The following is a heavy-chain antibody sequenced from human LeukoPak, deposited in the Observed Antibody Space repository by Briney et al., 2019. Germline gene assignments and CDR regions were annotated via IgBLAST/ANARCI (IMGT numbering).Heavy chain of an antibody. J-gene: IGHJ5*02. V-gene: IGHV1-8*01. Sequence: SVKFSCKASGYTFTSYDINWVRQATGQGLEWMGWMNPNSGNTGYAQKFQGRVTMTRNTYISTDYMELSSLRSEDTAVYYCAINGGDCSSTSCYIDWFDPWGQGTLVTVSS. CDR1: GYTFTSYD. D-gene: IGHD2-2*02. CDR3: AINGGDCSSTSCYIDWFDP. CDR2: MNPNSGNT.